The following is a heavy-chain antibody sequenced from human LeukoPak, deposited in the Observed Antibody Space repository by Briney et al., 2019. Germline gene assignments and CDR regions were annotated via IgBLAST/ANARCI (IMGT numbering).Heavy chain of an antibody. Sequence: PGGSLRLSCAASGFTFSSYAMSWIRQPPGKGLEWIGEINHSGSTNYNPSLKSRVTISVDTSKNQFSLKLSSVTAADTAVYYCARGSIVVVPAALNWFDPWGQGTLVTVSS. CDR3: ARGSIVVVPAALNWFDP. J-gene: IGHJ5*02. D-gene: IGHD2-2*01. CDR2: INHSGST. CDR1: GFTFSSYA. V-gene: IGHV4-34*01.